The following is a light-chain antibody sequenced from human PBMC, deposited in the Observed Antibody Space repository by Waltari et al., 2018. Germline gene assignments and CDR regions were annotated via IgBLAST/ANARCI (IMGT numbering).Light chain of an antibody. CDR3: CSHAGSSIYV. V-gene: IGLV2-23*02. CDR2: EVT. CDR1: SSDAGSYNL. J-gene: IGLJ1*01. Sequence: QSAPTQPASVSGSPGQSITISCTGTSSDAGSYNLVPWYQQHPGKAPKLMIYEVTERPSGVSNRFSGSKSDNTASLTISGLQAEDEADYYCCSHAGSSIYVFGTGTKVTIL.